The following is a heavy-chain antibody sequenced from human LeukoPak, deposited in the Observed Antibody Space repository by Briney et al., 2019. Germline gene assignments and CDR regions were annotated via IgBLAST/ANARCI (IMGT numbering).Heavy chain of an antibody. V-gene: IGHV4-4*07. D-gene: IGHD3-10*01. CDR1: GGSISSYY. CDR3: ARLSAWGSGSSRQYYFDY. Sequence: SETLSLTCTVSGGSISSYYGSWIRQPAGKGLEWIGRIYSSGSTNYNPSLKSRVTMSVDTSKNQFSLKLSSVTAADTAVYYCARLSAWGSGSSRQYYFDYWGQGTLVTVSS. CDR2: IYSSGST. J-gene: IGHJ4*02.